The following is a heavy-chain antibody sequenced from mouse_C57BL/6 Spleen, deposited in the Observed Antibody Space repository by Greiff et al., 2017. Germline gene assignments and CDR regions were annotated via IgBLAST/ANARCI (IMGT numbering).Heavy chain of an antibody. CDR1: GYTFTSYW. CDR2: INPSNGGT. CDR3: ARGGYYGSSYEWAMDY. J-gene: IGHJ4*01. Sequence: QVQLQQSGTELVKPGASVKLSCKASGYTFTSYWMHWVKQRPGQGLEWIGNINPSNGGTNYNEKFKSKATLTVDKSSSTAYMQLSSLTSEDSAVYYCARGGYYGSSYEWAMDYWGQGTSVTVSS. D-gene: IGHD1-1*01. V-gene: IGHV1-53*01.